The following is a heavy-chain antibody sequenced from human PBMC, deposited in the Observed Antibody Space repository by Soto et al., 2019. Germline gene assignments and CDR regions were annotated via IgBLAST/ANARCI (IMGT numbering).Heavy chain of an antibody. D-gene: IGHD3-22*01. CDR2: MSYSGST. CDR1: GVSISSADFY. J-gene: IGHJ6*02. V-gene: IGHV4-30-4*01. Sequence: QVRLQESGPGLVKPSQTLSLTCSVSGVSISSADFYWSWIRQPPGKALEWLGDMSYSGSTYYNPSRQSRITMSLDTSKNHFSLTLTSVTAADTAVYFCSRGTIDYFDTIRSGYGLDVWGQGTAVSVSS. CDR3: SRGTIDYFDTIRSGYGLDV.